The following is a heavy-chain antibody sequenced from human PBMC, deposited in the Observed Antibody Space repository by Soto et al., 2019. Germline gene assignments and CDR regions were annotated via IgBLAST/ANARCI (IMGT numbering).Heavy chain of an antibody. J-gene: IGHJ6*02. CDR3: ARGGDVNYYHGMAV. Sequence: QVQLVQSGGEVKKPGASVKLSCTASGYTFTSYGISWVRQAPGQGLEWMGWISAYNGKTNYAQNVQGRGTMTTDTTTRTASMGRRGLRSDDTAVYYCARGGDVNYYHGMAVWGQGTRVTVCS. V-gene: IGHV1-18*01. CDR1: GYTFTSYG. CDR2: ISAYNGKT.